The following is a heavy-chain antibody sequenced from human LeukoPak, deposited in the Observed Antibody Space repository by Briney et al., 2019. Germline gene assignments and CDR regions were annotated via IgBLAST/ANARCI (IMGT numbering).Heavy chain of an antibody. J-gene: IGHJ3*02. Sequence: SAKVSCKASGGTFSNYAISWVRQAPGQGLEWMGGIIPIFGTSNYAQKFQDRVTITADKSTSTAYMELSSLRSEDTAVYYCAIVGFLGDAFYIWGQGTMVTVSS. CDR3: AIVGFLGDAFYI. D-gene: IGHD1-26*01. CDR2: IIPIFGTS. CDR1: GGTFSNYA. V-gene: IGHV1-69*06.